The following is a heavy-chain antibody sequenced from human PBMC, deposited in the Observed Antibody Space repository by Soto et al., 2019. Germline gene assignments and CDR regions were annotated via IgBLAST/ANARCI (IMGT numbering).Heavy chain of an antibody. CDR2: ISWNSGSI. J-gene: IGHJ4*02. Sequence: LRLSCVASTFTINTYSLNWVRQAPGKGLEWVSGISWNSGSIGYADSVKGRFTISRDNAKNSLYLQMNSLRAEDTALYYCAKMASDYDFWSGAFDYWGQGTLVTVSS. V-gene: IGHV3-9*01. CDR3: AKMASDYDFWSGAFDY. CDR1: TFTINTYS. D-gene: IGHD3-3*01.